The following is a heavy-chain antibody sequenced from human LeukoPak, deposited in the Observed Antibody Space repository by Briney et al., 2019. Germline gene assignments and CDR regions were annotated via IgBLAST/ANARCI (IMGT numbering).Heavy chain of an antibody. D-gene: IGHD2-15*01. CDR2: IYTSGST. CDR3: ARDPMSWWYGDPDAFDI. CDR1: GGSISSYY. Sequence: SETLSLTCTVSGGSISSYYWSWIRQPAGKGLEWIGRIYTSGSTNYNPSLKSRVTMSVDTSKNQFSLKLSSVTAADTAVYYCARDPMSWWYGDPDAFDIWGQGTMVTVSS. J-gene: IGHJ3*02. V-gene: IGHV4-4*07.